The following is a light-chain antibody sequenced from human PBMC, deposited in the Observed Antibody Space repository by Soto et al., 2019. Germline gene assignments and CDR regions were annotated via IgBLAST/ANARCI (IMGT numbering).Light chain of an antibody. CDR2: DAS. Sequence: EIVLTQSPATLSLSPGERATLSCRASQSVSSYLAWYQQKPGQAPRLLIYDASNRATGIPARFSGSGSGTDFTLTISSLKPEDFAVYYCQQRSNWPPEFTFGPGTKVDIK. J-gene: IGKJ3*01. CDR3: QQRSNWPPEFT. V-gene: IGKV3-11*01. CDR1: QSVSSY.